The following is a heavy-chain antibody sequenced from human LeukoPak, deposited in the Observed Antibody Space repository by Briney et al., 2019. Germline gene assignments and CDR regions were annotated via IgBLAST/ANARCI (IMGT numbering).Heavy chain of an antibody. CDR2: ISYDGSNK. CDR3: ARQFLVWFGELFPLDY. J-gene: IGHJ4*02. D-gene: IGHD3-10*01. Sequence: GGSLRLSCAASGFTFSSYAMHWVRQAPGKGLEWVAVISYDGSNKYYADSVKGRFTISRDNAKNSLYLQMNSLRAEDTAVYYCARQFLVWFGELFPLDYWGQGTLVTVSS. V-gene: IGHV3-30*04. CDR1: GFTFSSYA.